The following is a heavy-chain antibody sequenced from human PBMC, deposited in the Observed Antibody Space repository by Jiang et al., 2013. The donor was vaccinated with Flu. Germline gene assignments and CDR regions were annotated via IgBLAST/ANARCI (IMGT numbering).Heavy chain of an antibody. CDR2: IYYSGST. CDR3: ARVDRLGGGDYYYGMDV. J-gene: IGHJ6*02. CDR1: GGSISSYY. Sequence: GSGLVKPSETLSLTCTVSGGSISSYYWSWIRQPPGKGLEWIGYIYYSGSTNYNPSLKSRVTISVDTSKNQFSLKLSSVTAADTAVYYCARVDRLGGGDYYYGMDVWGQGTTVTVSS. V-gene: IGHV4-59*01. D-gene: IGHD3-16*01.